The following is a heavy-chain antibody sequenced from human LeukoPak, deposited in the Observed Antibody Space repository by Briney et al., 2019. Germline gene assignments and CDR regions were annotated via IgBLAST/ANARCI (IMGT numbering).Heavy chain of an antibody. CDR1: GFTFSSYA. Sequence: PGGSLRLSCAASGFTFSSYAISWVRQAPGKGLEWVSAIDGSGGSTYYADSVKGRFTISRDNSKNTLYLQMNSLRVEDTAVYYCAKDRHGDYVTYYMDVWGKGTTVTVSS. D-gene: IGHD4-17*01. CDR2: IDGSGGST. CDR3: AKDRHGDYVTYYMDV. J-gene: IGHJ6*03. V-gene: IGHV3-23*01.